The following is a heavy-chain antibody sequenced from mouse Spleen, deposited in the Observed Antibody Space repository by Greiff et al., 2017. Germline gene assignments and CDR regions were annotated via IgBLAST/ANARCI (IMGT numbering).Heavy chain of an antibody. CDR2: INPNNGGI. Sequence: VQLQQSGTELVKPGASVKLSCKASGYTFTNYWMHWVKQRPGQGLEWIGNINPNNGGIYYIEKFKSKATLTVDESSSTAYMQLTSLTSEDSAVYYCAMTVVAGGMDYFDYWGQGTTLTVSS. J-gene: IGHJ2*01. D-gene: IGHD1-1*01. V-gene: IGHV1-53*01. CDR1: GYTFTNYW. CDR3: AMTVVAGGMDYFDY.